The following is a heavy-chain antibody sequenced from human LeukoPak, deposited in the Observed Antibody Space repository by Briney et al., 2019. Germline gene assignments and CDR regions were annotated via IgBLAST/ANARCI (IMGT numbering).Heavy chain of an antibody. CDR1: GYTFTSYG. CDR3: AREVPYDSSRYYQPFDY. Sequence: ASVKVSCKASGYTFTSYGISWVREAPGQGLEWMGWISAYNGNTNYAQKLQGRVTMTTDTSTSTAYMELRSLRSDDTAVYYCAREVPYDSSRYYQPFDYWGQGTLVTVSS. J-gene: IGHJ4*02. CDR2: ISAYNGNT. V-gene: IGHV1-18*01. D-gene: IGHD3-22*01.